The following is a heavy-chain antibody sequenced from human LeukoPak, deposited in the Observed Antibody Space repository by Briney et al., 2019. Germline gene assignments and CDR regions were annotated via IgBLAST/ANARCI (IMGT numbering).Heavy chain of an antibody. V-gene: IGHV3-23*01. CDR2: ISGSGGST. Sequence: GGSLRLSCAASGFTFSSYAMSWVRQAPGKGLEWVSAISGSGGSTFYADSVKGRFTMSRDNSKNTLYLQMNSLRAEDTAVYYCAKEASYCTNGVCYSRIFDTWGQGTRVTVSS. CDR1: GFTFSSYA. J-gene: IGHJ5*02. D-gene: IGHD2-8*01. CDR3: AKEASYCTNGVCYSRIFDT.